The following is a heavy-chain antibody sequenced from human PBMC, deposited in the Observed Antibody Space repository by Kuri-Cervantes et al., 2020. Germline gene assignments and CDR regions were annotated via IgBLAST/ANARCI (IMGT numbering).Heavy chain of an antibody. Sequence: GESLKISCAASGFTVSSNYMSWVRQAPGKGLEWVSVIYSCGSTYYADSVKGRFTISRDNAKNSLYLQMNSLRAEDTAVYYCAREEDIVVVVAAFLTSEYYMDVWGKGTTVTVSS. J-gene: IGHJ6*03. CDR3: AREEDIVVVVAAFLTSEYYMDV. CDR2: IYSCGST. CDR1: GFTVSSNY. V-gene: IGHV3-66*03. D-gene: IGHD2-15*01.